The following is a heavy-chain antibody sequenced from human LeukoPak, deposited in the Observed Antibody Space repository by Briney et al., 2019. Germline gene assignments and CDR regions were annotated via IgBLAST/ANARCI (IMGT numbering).Heavy chain of an antibody. CDR2: IIPILGIA. V-gene: IGHV1-69*04. Sequence: SVKVSCKASGGTFSSYAISWVRQAPGQGLEWMGRIIPILGIANYAQQFQGRVTITADKSTSTAYMELSSLRSEDTAVYYCASGGGSGSYHGPNFDYWGQGTLVTVSS. CDR1: GGTFSSYA. J-gene: IGHJ4*02. CDR3: ASGGGSGSYHGPNFDY. D-gene: IGHD3-10*01.